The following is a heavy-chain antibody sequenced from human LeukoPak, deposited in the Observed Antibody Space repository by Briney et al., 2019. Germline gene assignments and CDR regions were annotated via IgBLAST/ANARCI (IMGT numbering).Heavy chain of an antibody. CDR2: ISSSSSYI. D-gene: IGHD5-12*01. J-gene: IGHJ4*02. CDR1: GFTFSSYS. CDR3: ARDAISGYADY. V-gene: IGHV3-21*01. Sequence: GGSLRHSCAASGFTFSSYSMNWVRQALGKGLEWVSSISSSSSYIYYADSVKGRFTISRDNAKNSLYLQMNSLRAEDTAVYYCARDAISGYADYWGQGTLVTVSS.